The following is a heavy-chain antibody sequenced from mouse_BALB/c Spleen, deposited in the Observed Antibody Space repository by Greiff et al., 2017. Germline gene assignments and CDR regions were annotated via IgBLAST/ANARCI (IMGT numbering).Heavy chain of an antibody. D-gene: IGHD3-2*01. CDR1: GYTFTSYV. CDR3: ARKDDSSGYGDYYAMDY. V-gene: IGHV1-14*01. J-gene: IGHJ4*01. Sequence: EVQLQQSGPELVKPGASVKMSCKASGYTFTSYVMHWVKQKPGQGLEWIGYINPYNDGTKYNEKFKGKATLTSDKSSSTAYMELSSLTSEDSAVYYCARKDDSSGYGDYYAMDYWGQGTSVTVSS. CDR2: INPYNDGT.